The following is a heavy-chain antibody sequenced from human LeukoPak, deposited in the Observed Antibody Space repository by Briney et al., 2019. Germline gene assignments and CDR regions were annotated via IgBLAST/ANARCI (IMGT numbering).Heavy chain of an antibody. CDR3: ASLGIAAAGSYYYGMDV. D-gene: IGHD6-13*01. CDR1: GGSISSYY. V-gene: IGHV4-59*08. CDR2: IYYSGST. J-gene: IGHJ6*02. Sequence: PSETLSLTCTVSGGSISSYYWSWIRQPPGKGPEWIGYIYYSGSTNYNPSLKSRVTISVDTSKNQFSLKLSSVTAANTAVYYCASLGIAAAGSYYYGMDVWGQGTTVTVSS.